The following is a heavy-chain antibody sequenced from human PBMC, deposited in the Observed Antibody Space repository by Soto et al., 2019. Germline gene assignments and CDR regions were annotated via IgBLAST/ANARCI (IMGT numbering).Heavy chain of an antibody. CDR3: ASTTYYYDSSGYYYVDY. CDR2: IYTSGST. Sequence: SETLSLPCTVSGGSISSYYWSWIRQPAGKGLEWIGRIYTSGSTNYNPSLKSRVTMSVDASKNQFSLKLSSVTAADTAGYYCASTTYYYDSSGYYYVDYWGQGTLVTVSS. CDR1: GGSISSYY. J-gene: IGHJ4*02. D-gene: IGHD3-22*01. V-gene: IGHV4-4*07.